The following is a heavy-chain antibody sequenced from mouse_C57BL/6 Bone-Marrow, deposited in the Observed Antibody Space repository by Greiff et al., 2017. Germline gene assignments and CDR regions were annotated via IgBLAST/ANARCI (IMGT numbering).Heavy chain of an antibody. J-gene: IGHJ3*01. CDR1: GFNIKDDY. D-gene: IGHD3-3*01. Sequence: EVKLQESGAELVRPGASVKLSCTASGFNIKDDYMHWVKQRPEQGVEWIGWIDPENGDTEYASKFQGKATITADTSYNTAYLQLSSLTAEDTAVYYCTRDGGFAYWGQGTLVTVAA. V-gene: IGHV14-4*01. CDR3: TRDGGFAY. CDR2: IDPENGDT.